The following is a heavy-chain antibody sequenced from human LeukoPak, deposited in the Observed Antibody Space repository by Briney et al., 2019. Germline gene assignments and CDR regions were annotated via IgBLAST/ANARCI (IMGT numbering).Heavy chain of an antibody. V-gene: IGHV3-30*02. CDR1: SFTFSSYW. CDR2: IRYDGSNK. Sequence: GGSLRLSCAASSFTFSSYWMTWVRQAPGKGLEWVAFIRYDGSNKYYADSVKGRFTISRDNSKNTLYLQMNSLRAEDTAVYYCAKVTYCSSTSCYDYWGQGTLVTVSS. D-gene: IGHD2-2*01. J-gene: IGHJ4*02. CDR3: AKVTYCSSTSCYDY.